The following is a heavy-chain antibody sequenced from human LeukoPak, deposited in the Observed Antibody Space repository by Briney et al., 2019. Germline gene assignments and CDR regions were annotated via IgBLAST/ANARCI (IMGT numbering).Heavy chain of an antibody. CDR1: GGSISSSSYY. Sequence: SETLSLTCTVSGGSISSSSYYWGWIRQPPGKGLEWIGRIYTSGSTNYNPSLKSRVTMSVDTSKNQFSLKLSSVTAADTAVYYCARGGYYGSGSLFDYWGQGTLVTVSS. D-gene: IGHD3-10*01. J-gene: IGHJ4*02. V-gene: IGHV4-39*07. CDR2: IYTSGST. CDR3: ARGGYYGSGSLFDY.